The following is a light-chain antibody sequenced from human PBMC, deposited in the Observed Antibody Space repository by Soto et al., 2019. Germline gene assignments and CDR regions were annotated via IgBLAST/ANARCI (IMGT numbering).Light chain of an antibody. CDR1: SSDVGGYNY. V-gene: IGLV2-8*01. CDR3: SSYAGSQGV. Sequence: QSALTQPPSASGSPGQSVTISCTGTSSDVGGYNYVSWYQQHPGKAPKLMIYEVSKRPSGVPDRFSGSKSGNTASLTGSGLQAEDEADYYCSSYAGSQGVFGGGTKLTV. J-gene: IGLJ2*01. CDR2: EVS.